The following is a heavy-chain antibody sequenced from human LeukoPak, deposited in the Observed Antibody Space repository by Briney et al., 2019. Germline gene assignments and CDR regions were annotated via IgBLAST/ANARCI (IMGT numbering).Heavy chain of an antibody. Sequence: GASGTVSCKAAGFTFTTYGFSGGRQAPGQGREGRGGISAYNGNTNYAQKLQGRGTMTTDTSTTTAYMELRSLTSHDTAVYYCAPDHTTSGQLFDYWGQGTLVTVSS. CDR1: GFTFTTYG. CDR3: APDHTTSGQLFDY. D-gene: IGHD6-25*01. J-gene: IGHJ4*02. V-gene: IGHV1-18*01. CDR2: ISAYNGNT.